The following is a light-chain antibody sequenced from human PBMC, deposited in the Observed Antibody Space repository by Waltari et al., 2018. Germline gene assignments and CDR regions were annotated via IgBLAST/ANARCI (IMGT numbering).Light chain of an antibody. J-gene: IGLJ3*02. CDR1: SRDVGGFDF. CDR3: SSYTSRSTRV. CDR2: YVS. Sequence: QSALTQPASVSGSPGQSITISCTGPSRDVGGFDFVSWYQQHPVQAPNLIIYYVSDRPSGVSHRFSGSKSGNTASLTISGLQTEDEADYYCSSYTSRSTRVFGGGTKLTVL. V-gene: IGLV2-14*03.